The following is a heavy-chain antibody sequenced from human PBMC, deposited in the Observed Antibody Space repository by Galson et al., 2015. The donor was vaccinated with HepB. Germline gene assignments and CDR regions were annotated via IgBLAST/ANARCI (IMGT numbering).Heavy chain of an antibody. CDR1: GYTFTSYA. J-gene: IGHJ4*02. V-gene: IGHV1-3*01. D-gene: IGHD6-19*01. CDR3: ARASSGWGDWGLYYFDY. Sequence: SVKVSCKASGYTFTSYAMHWVRQAPGQRLEWMGWINAGNGNTKYSQKFQGRVTITRDTSASTAYMELSSLRSEDTAVYYCARASSGWGDWGLYYFDYWGQGTLVTVSS. CDR2: INAGNGNT.